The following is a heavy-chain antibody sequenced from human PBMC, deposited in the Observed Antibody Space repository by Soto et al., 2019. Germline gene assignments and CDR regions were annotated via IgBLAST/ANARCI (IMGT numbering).Heavy chain of an antibody. Sequence: LSLTCTVSGGSISSGDYYWSWIRQPPGKGLEWIGYIYYSGSTYYNPSLKSRVTISVDTSKNQFSLKLSSVTAADTAVYYCARDGVGGDRRRGYFDYWGQGTLVTVSS. CDR1: GGSISSGDYY. V-gene: IGHV4-30-4*01. CDR2: IYYSGST. CDR3: ARDGVGGDRRRGYFDY. D-gene: IGHD2-21*02. J-gene: IGHJ4*02.